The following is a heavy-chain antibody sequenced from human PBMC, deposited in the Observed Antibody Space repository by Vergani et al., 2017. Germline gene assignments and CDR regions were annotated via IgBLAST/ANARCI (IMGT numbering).Heavy chain of an antibody. J-gene: IGHJ6*02. CDR3: ARERTYYYGDYEPQRYYYGMDV. CDR2: IDPSDSYT. Sequence: EVQLVQSGAEVKKPGESLRISCKGSGYSFTSYWISWVRQMPGKGLEWMGRIDPSDSYTNYSPSFQGHVTISADKSISTAYLQWSSLKASDTAMYYCARERTYYYGDYEPQRYYYGMDVWGQGTTVTVSS. D-gene: IGHD4-17*01. CDR1: GYSFTSYW. V-gene: IGHV5-10-1*03.